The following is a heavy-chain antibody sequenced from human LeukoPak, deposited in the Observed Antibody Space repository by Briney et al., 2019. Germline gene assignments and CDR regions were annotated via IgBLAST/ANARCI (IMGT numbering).Heavy chain of an antibody. CDR3: AKDKGSGVGYFDY. J-gene: IGHJ4*02. CDR1: GFTFRSNA. V-gene: IGHV3-23*01. D-gene: IGHD6-19*01. Sequence: GGSLRLSCAASGFTFRSNAMSWVRQAPGKGLEWVSAISASGDYTYHADSVKGRFTISRDNSKNTLYLQMNSPRAEDMALYYCAKDKGSGVGYFDYWGQGTLVTVSS. CDR2: ISASGDYT.